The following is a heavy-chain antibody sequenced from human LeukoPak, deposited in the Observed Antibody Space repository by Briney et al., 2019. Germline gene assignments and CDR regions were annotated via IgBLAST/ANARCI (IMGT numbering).Heavy chain of an antibody. CDR1: GYSFTSYW. D-gene: IGHD3-9*01. J-gene: IGHJ4*02. CDR2: IYPGDSDT. V-gene: IGHV5-51*01. Sequence: GESLKISCKGSGYSFTSYWIGWVRQMPGKGLEWMGIIYPGDSDTRYSPSFQGQVTISADKSISTAYLQWSSPKASDTAMYYCARGGYYDILTGYQTGNFDYWGQGTLVTVSS. CDR3: ARGGYYDILTGYQTGNFDY.